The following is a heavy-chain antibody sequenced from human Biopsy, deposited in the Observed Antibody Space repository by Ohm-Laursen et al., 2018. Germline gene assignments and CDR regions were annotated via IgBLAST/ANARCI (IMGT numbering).Heavy chain of an antibody. CDR1: GVTLSGYK. D-gene: IGHD2-15*01. CDR2: ISGSSTYI. V-gene: IGHV3-21*01. J-gene: IGHJ4*02. CDR3: ARAYPPPGRRLVVVAGDFDC. Sequence: SLRLSCAASGVTLSGYKMNWVRQAPGKGLEWVSSISGSSTYIYYADSVKGRSTISRDNAKNSLYLQMNGLRAEDTAVYYCARAYPPPGRRLVVVAGDFDCWGQGTLVTVSS.